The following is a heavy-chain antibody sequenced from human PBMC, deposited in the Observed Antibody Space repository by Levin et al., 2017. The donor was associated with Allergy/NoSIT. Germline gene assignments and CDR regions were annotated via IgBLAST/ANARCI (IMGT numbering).Heavy chain of an antibody. J-gene: IGHJ6*03. Sequence: ASVKVSCKASGYTFTSYAMHWVRQAPGQRLEWMGWINAGNGNTKYSQKFQGRVTITRDTSASTAYMELSSLRSEDTAVYYCARGPKAGVQGVIRKGSYYYYYYMDVWGKGTTVTVSS. V-gene: IGHV1-3*01. CDR1: GYTFTSYA. CDR2: INAGNGNT. D-gene: IGHD3-10*01. CDR3: ARGPKAGVQGVIRKGSYYYYYYMDV.